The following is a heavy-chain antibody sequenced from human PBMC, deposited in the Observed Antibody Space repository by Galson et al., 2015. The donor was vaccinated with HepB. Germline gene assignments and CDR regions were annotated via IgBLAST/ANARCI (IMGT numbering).Heavy chain of an antibody. CDR2: IRSKANSYAT. J-gene: IGHJ4*02. D-gene: IGHD6-13*01. V-gene: IGHV3-73*01. Sequence: SLRLSCADSGFTFSGSAMHWVRQASGKGLEWVGRIRSKANSYATAYAASVKGRFTISRDDSKNTAYLQMNSLKTEDTAVYYCTRLGIAAAEDYWGQGTLVTVSS. CDR1: GFTFSGSA. CDR3: TRLGIAAAEDY.